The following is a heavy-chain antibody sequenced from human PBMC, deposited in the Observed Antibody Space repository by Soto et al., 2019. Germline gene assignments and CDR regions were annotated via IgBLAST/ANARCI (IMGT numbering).Heavy chain of an antibody. Sequence: GASVKVSCKASGYTFTGYYMHWVRQAPGQGLEWMGWINPNSGGTSYAQKFQGWVTMTRDTSISTAYMELSRLRSDDTAVYYCARGRHVGNSEYYYYGMDVWGQGTTVTVSS. V-gene: IGHV1-2*04. CDR2: INPNSGGT. CDR1: GYTFTGYY. CDR3: ARGRHVGNSEYYYYGMDV. D-gene: IGHD4-4*01. J-gene: IGHJ6*02.